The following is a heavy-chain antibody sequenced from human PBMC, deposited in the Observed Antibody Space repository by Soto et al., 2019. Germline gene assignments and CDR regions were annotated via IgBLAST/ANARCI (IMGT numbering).Heavy chain of an antibody. CDR3: ARHSSGWSRRRFDP. V-gene: IGHV4-39*01. J-gene: IGHJ5*02. Sequence: PSETLSVTCTVSGGSISSSSYYWCWIRQPPGKGLEWIGSIYYSGSTYYNPSLKSRVTISVDTSKNQFSLKLSSVTAADTAVYYCARHSSGWSRRRFDPWGQGTLVTVSS. CDR2: IYYSGST. D-gene: IGHD6-19*01. CDR1: GGSISSSSYY.